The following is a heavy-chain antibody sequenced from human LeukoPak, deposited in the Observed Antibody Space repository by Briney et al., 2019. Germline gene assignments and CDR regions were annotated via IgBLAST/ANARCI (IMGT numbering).Heavy chain of an antibody. Sequence: ASVKVSCKASGYTFTDFGISWVRQAPGQGLEWLGWISAYNGDTNYAQKLQGRVTMTTDTFTSTAYMEVRSLRPDDTAVYYCTRDLGVDTTMIFFDYWGQGSPVTVSS. V-gene: IGHV1-18*01. D-gene: IGHD5-18*01. CDR1: GYTFTDFG. CDR3: TRDLGVDTTMIFFDY. J-gene: IGHJ4*02. CDR2: ISAYNGDT.